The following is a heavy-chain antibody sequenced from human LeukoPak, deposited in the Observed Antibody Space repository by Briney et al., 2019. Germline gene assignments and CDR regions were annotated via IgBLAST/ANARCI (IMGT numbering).Heavy chain of an antibody. J-gene: IGHJ4*02. CDR1: GFTVSSYG. D-gene: IGHD5-18*01. CDR2: ISYDGSNK. V-gene: IGHV3-30*18. Sequence: PGGSLRLSCAASGFTVSSYGMHWVRQAPGKGLEWVAVISYDGSNKYYADSVKGRFTISRDNSKNTLYLQMNSLRAEDTAVYYCAKGPDRTAMAYYFDYWGQGTLVTVSS. CDR3: AKGPDRTAMAYYFDY.